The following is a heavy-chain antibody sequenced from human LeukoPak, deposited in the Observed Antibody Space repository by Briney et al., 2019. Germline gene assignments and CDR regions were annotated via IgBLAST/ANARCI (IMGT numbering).Heavy chain of an antibody. J-gene: IGHJ3*02. Sequence: GGSLRLSCTASGFTFGDYAMSWVRQSPGKGLEWVGFIRSKAYGGTTEYAASVKGRFTISRDDSKSIAYLQMNSLKTEDTAVYYCTREALRRWKPPGPTDAFDIWGQGTMVTVSS. CDR3: TREALRRWKPPGPTDAFDI. CDR2: IRSKAYGGTT. D-gene: IGHD4-23*01. V-gene: IGHV3-49*04. CDR1: GFTFGDYA.